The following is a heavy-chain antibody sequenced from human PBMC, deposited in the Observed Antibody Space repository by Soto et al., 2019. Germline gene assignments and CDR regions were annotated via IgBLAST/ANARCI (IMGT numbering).Heavy chain of an antibody. CDR3: ARSRYTSGWWTPPFDY. CDR1: GGSISSYY. CDR2: IYYSRST. J-gene: IGHJ4*02. V-gene: IGHV4-59*01. D-gene: IGHD6-19*01. Sequence: QVQLQESGPGLVKPSESLSLTCAVSGGSISSYYWSWIRQPPGKGLEWIGYIYYSRSTNYNPSLKSQVTISVDTSKNQFSLKLTSVTAAATAVYYCARSRYTSGWWTPPFDYWGQGTLVTVSS.